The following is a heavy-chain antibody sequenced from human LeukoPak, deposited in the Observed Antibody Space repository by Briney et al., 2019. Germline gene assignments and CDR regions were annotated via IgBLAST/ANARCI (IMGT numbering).Heavy chain of an antibody. V-gene: IGHV3-7*05. CDR2: IKQDGSEK. CDR3: ARGYGDYVWDAFDI. J-gene: IGHJ3*02. D-gene: IGHD4-17*01. CDR1: GFTFSSYW. Sequence: GGSLRLSCAASGFTFSSYWMSWVRQAPGKGLEWVANIKQDGSEKYYVDSVKGRFTIPRDNAKNSLYLQMNSLRAEDTAVYYCARGYGDYVWDAFDIWGQGTMVTVSS.